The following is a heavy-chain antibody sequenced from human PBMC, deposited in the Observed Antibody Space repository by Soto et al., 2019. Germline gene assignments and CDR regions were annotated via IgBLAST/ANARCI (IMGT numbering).Heavy chain of an antibody. D-gene: IGHD3-16*01. CDR2: IGSNGAST. Sequence: GESLKISCSASGFTFSQSAMHWVRQAPGKGLEYVAAIGSNGASTFYPGSVKGRFIISRDNSKNTLFLQMNTLRPDDTAVYYCVRGGGAYAGSSLWFDSWSQGTLVTVSS. CDR3: VRGGGAYAGSSLWFDS. V-gene: IGHV3-64D*06. J-gene: IGHJ5*01. CDR1: GFTFSQSA.